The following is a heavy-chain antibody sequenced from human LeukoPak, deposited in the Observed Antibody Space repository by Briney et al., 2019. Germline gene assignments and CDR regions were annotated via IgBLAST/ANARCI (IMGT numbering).Heavy chain of an antibody. J-gene: IGHJ4*02. Sequence: GASVKVSCKALGYSFRDHHVIWVRQAPGQGLEWMGWIHPGTGDPKFGQNFQGRLTMTWDTSITTAYMDLIELTSDDTAVYYCSSHYGPGPVWGQGTLVTASS. CDR1: GYSFRDHH. CDR3: SSHYGPGPV. CDR2: IHPGTGDP. V-gene: IGHV1-2*02. D-gene: IGHD3-10*01.